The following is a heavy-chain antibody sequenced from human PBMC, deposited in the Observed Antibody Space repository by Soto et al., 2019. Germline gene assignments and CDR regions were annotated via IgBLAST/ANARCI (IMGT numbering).Heavy chain of an antibody. D-gene: IGHD3-16*01. Sequence: EVQLVESGGGLVQPGGSLRLSCAASGFTVSTKYMSWVRQAPGKGLEWVSVIYSGGSTFYADSVRGRFNISRDNSKNTVNLQINSLRAEDTAVYYCAKDPWAADYWGQGTLVTLSS. CDR2: IYSGGST. CDR3: AKDPWAADY. J-gene: IGHJ4*02. CDR1: GFTVSTKY. V-gene: IGHV3-66*01.